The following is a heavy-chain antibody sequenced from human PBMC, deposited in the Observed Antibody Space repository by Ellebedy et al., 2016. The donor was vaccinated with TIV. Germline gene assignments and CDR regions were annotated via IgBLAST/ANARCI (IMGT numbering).Heavy chain of an antibody. CDR2: INPTGGST. CDR3: AKGYRHGYDY. V-gene: IGHV1-46*01. CDR1: GGTFISYA. D-gene: IGHD5-18*01. J-gene: IGHJ4*02. Sequence: ASVKVSCKAAGGTFISYAISWVRQAPGQGLEWMGIINPTGGSTTYAQKFQGRVTLTRDTSTSTVYMELSSLRFEDTAVYYCAKGYRHGYDYWGQGTLVTVSS.